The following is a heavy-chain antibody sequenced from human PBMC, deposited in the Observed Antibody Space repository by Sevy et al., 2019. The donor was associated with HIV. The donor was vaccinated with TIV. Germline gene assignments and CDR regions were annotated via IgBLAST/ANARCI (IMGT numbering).Heavy chain of an antibody. Sequence: SETLSLTCSVSGGSISSYFWTWVRQSPGTGLEWIGNIYFTGNTDYSPSLKSRVTLSLDTSKSQFSLTLKSVTAADTAIYFCARDSTTRPRVLDYRGQGTLVTVSS. V-gene: IGHV4-59*01. CDR2: IYFTGNT. D-gene: IGHD1-1*01. CDR1: GGSISSYF. J-gene: IGHJ4*02. CDR3: ARDSTTRPRVLDY.